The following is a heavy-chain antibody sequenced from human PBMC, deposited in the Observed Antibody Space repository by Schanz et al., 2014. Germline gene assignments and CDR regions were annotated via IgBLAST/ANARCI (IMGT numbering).Heavy chain of an antibody. V-gene: IGHV3-21*01. CDR3: ARDSRPNYDFLTAYYSIDY. Sequence: EVQLVESGGGLVKPGGSLRLSCAASGFTFSIYSMNWVRQAPGKGLEWVSSISSSGSYIHYADSVKGRFTISRDNAKNTLYLQMNSLRAEDTAVYYCARDSRPNYDFLTAYYSIDYWGQGTLVTVSS. D-gene: IGHD3-9*01. J-gene: IGHJ4*02. CDR1: GFTFSIYS. CDR2: ISSSGSYI.